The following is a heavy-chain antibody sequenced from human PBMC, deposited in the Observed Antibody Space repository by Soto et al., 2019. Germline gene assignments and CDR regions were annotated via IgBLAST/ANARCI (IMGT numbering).Heavy chain of an antibody. CDR1: GFTFSNFG. Sequence: EVQVVESGGGLVQPGGSLRLSCEASGFTFSNFGMHWVRQAPGEGLVWVSRINTDGSSTTYADSVKGRFTISRDNAKNTLYLQMNSLRAEDTAVYYCAREQRGVRGVTTYNWFDPWGQGTRVPVSS. D-gene: IGHD3-10*01. CDR2: INTDGSST. V-gene: IGHV3-74*01. CDR3: AREQRGVRGVTTYNWFDP. J-gene: IGHJ5*02.